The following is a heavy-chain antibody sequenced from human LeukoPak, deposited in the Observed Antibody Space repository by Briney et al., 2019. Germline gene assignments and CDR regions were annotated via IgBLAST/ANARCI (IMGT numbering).Heavy chain of an antibody. J-gene: IGHJ4*02. V-gene: IGHV4-59*01. CDR3: AGGRGWASDY. CDR2: IYYSGST. Sequence: SETLSLTCTVSGGSISNYYWSWIRQPPGKGLEWIGYIYYSGSTNYNPSLKSRVTISVDTSKNRFSLKLSSVTAADTAVYYCAGGRGWASDYWGQGTLVTVSS. CDR1: GGSISNYY. D-gene: IGHD3-10*01.